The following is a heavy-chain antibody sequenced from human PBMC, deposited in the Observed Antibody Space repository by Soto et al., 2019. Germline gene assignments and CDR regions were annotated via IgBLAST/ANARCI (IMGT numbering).Heavy chain of an antibody. J-gene: IGHJ3*02. CDR1: GFTFSSYA. D-gene: IGHD3-22*01. CDR2: ISGSGGST. Sequence: PGGSLRLSCAASGFTFSSYAMSWVRQAPGKGLEWVSAISGSGGSTYYADSVKGRFTISRDNSKNTLYLQMNSLRAEDTAVYYSAKVADYYDSSGYHDAFAIWGQGTMVTVSS. CDR3: AKVADYYDSSGYHDAFAI. V-gene: IGHV3-23*01.